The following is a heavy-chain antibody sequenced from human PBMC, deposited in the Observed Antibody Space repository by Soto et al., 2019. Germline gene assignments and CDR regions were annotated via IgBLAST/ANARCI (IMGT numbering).Heavy chain of an antibody. J-gene: IGHJ5*02. CDR1: GYTFTSYA. V-gene: IGHV1-3*01. D-gene: IGHD3-22*01. Sequence: ASVKVSCKASGYTFTSYAMHWVRQAPGQRLEWMGWINAGNGNTKYSQKFQGRVTITRDTSASTAYMELSSLRSEDTAVYYCALDSSGYYSYPTWGQGTVVTVSS. CDR3: ALDSSGYYSYPT. CDR2: INAGNGNT.